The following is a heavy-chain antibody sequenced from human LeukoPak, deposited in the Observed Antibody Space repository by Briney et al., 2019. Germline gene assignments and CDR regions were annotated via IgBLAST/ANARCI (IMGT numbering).Heavy chain of an antibody. CDR1: GYTFTSYG. D-gene: IGHD6-6*01. V-gene: IGHV1-18*01. CDR2: ISAYDAKT. CDR3: ARDGPLVRGTLGYMDV. Sequence: ASVKVSCKASGYTFTSYGINWVRQAPGQGLEWMGWISAYDAKTYYVQKLQGRVTMTRDMSTSTVYMELSSLRSEDTAVYYCARDGPLVRGTLGYMDVWGKGTTVTVSS. J-gene: IGHJ6*03.